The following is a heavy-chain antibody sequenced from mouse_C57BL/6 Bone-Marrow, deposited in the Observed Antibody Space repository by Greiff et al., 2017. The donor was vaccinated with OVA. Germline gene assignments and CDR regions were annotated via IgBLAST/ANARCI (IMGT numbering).Heavy chain of an antibody. J-gene: IGHJ1*03. CDR3: ARRNYYGSSRYFDV. V-gene: IGHV1-63*01. CDR2: IYPGGGYT. D-gene: IGHD1-1*01. CDR1: GYTFTNYW. Sequence: QVQLKESGAELVRPGTSVKMSCKASGYTFTNYWIGWAKRRPGHGLEWIGDIYPGGGYTNYNEKFKGKATLTADKSSSTAYMQFSSLTSEDPAIYYCARRNYYGSSRYFDVWGTGTTVTVSS.